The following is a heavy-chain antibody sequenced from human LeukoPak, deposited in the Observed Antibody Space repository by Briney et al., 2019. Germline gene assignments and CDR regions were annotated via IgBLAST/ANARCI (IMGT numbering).Heavy chain of an antibody. CDR1: GGSFGNYY. V-gene: IGHV4-59*01. D-gene: IGHD2/OR15-2a*01. CDR3: ARDFSAAFDI. Sequence: SETLSLTCTVSGGSFGNYYWSWIRQPPGKGLEWIGYIYDSGTTNYNPSLKSRVTISVDMSKNQFSLKLSSVTAADTAVYYCARDFSAAFDIWGQGTMITVSS. CDR2: IYDSGTT. J-gene: IGHJ3*02.